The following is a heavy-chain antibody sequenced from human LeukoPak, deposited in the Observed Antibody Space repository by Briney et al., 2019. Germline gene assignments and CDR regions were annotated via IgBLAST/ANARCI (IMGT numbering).Heavy chain of an antibody. CDR1: GGSISSSTW. V-gene: IGHV4-4*02. D-gene: IGHD2-21*01. CDR2: IYHSGST. J-gene: IGHJ3*02. Sequence: PSGTLSLTCVVSGGSISSSTWWTWVRQPPGKGLEWIGEIYHSGSTNYNPSLKSRVTISVDKSKNQFSLRLTSMTAADTAVYYCAKVGDGDAFDIGGQGTMVTVSS. CDR3: AKVGDGDAFDI.